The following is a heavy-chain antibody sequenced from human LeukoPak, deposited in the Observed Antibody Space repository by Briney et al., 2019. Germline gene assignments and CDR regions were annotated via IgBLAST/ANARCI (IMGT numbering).Heavy chain of an antibody. D-gene: IGHD6-13*01. J-gene: IGHJ4*02. Sequence: ASVKVSCKASGYTFTGYYMHWVRQAPGQGLESMGWINPNSGGTNYAQKFQGRVTMTRDTSISTAYMELSRLRSDDTAVYYCARVAGDSSSWYDYWGRGTLVTVSS. V-gene: IGHV1-2*02. CDR2: INPNSGGT. CDR1: GYTFTGYY. CDR3: ARVAGDSSSWYDY.